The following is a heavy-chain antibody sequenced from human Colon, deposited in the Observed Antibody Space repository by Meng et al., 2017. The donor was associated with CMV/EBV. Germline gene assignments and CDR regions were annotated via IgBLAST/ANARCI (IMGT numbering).Heavy chain of an antibody. Sequence: ESLKISCSVSGGSISSSSHYWGWIRQPPGKGLEWIGSMHYSGSTYYNPSLKSRVIIAVDTSKNQFSLKQSSVTAADTAVYYCARVASTSGFDLDYWGQGTLVTVSS. CDR2: MHYSGST. D-gene: IGHD3-9*01. CDR3: ARVASTSGFDLDY. V-gene: IGHV4-39*07. CDR1: GGSISSSSHY. J-gene: IGHJ4*02.